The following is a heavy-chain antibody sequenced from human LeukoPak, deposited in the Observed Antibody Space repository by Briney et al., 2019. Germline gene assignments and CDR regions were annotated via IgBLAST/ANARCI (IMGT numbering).Heavy chain of an antibody. J-gene: IGHJ4*02. V-gene: IGHV4-39*07. CDR1: GGSIGRGSYY. D-gene: IGHD3-16*01. Sequence: SETLSLTCSVSGGSIGRGSYYWGWIRQSPGKGLEWIGSIYYSGSTNYNPSLKSRVTISVDTSKNQFSLKLSSVTAADTAVYYCARGGVLKSVDYWGQGTLVAVSS. CDR2: IYYSGST. CDR3: ARGGVLKSVDY.